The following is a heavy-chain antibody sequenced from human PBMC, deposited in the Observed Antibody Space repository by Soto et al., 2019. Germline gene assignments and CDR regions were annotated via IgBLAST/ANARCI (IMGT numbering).Heavy chain of an antibody. Sequence: LRETLSLTCTVSGGSISGYYWSWIRQPPGKGLEWIGYMYNTGSTVYNPSFKSRVTISVDTSKNQFSLKLNSVTAADTAVYYCARDLWGYCGTDCYPLDVWGQGTTVTVSS. J-gene: IGHJ6*02. CDR1: GGSISGYY. CDR3: ARDLWGYCGTDCYPLDV. D-gene: IGHD2-21*02. CDR2: MYNTGST. V-gene: IGHV4-59*01.